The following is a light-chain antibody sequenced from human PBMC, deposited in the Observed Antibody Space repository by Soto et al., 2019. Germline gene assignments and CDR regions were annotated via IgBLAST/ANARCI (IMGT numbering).Light chain of an antibody. CDR1: QSLVYSDGNTY. CDR3: MRATQFPWT. J-gene: IGKJ1*01. V-gene: IGKV2-24*01. CDR2: KVS. Sequence: DIVMTQTPLSSPVTLGQPASISCRSSQSLVYSDGNTYLSWLHQRPGQPPRLLIYKVSIRVSGVQGRFRGGGAGTDFTLTISRLEAEDVGLYYCMRATQFPWTFGQGPKVEIK.